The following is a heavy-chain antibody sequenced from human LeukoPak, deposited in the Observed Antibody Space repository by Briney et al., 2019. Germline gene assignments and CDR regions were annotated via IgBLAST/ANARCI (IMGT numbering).Heavy chain of an antibody. CDR2: ISGSGSST. CDR3: ASSRNSSSWYYYYMDV. V-gene: IGHV3-23*01. J-gene: IGHJ6*03. CDR1: GFTFTSYA. D-gene: IGHD6-13*01. Sequence: PGGSLRLSCAASGFTFTSYAMSWVRQAPGKGLEWVSGISGSGSSTYYADSVKGRFTISRDNSKNTLYLQMNSLRAEDTALYYCASSRNSSSWYYYYMDVWGKGTTVTVSS.